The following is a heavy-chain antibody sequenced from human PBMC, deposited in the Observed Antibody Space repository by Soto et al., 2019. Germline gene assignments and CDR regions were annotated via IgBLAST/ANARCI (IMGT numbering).Heavy chain of an antibody. CDR1: GFTFSSYA. V-gene: IGHV3-23*01. Sequence: GGSLRLSCAASGFTFSSYAMSWVRQAPGKGLEWVSAISGSGGSTYYADSVKGRFTISRDNSKNTLYLQMNSLRAEDTAVYYCAKALRLRGKDPYYDYGDYVLGGDNFDYWGQGTLVTVSS. CDR3: AKALRLRGKDPYYDYGDYVLGGDNFDY. CDR2: ISGSGGST. J-gene: IGHJ4*02. D-gene: IGHD4-17*01.